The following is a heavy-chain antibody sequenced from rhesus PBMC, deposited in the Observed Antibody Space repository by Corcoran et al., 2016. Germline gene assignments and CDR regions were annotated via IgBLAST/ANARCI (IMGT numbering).Heavy chain of an antibody. CDR1: GFIFSDHH. J-gene: IGHJ1*01. CDR2: MKNKAKGGKE. Sequence: EMQLVESGGGSVQPGRSLRLSCAASGFIFSDHHMEWFRQGTGWGPEWVGFMKNKAKGGKEEYAASGKGRFTISRDDSQNVTYLQMNNLKTADTAVYYCTTEGSRDPEFFEFWGQGALVTVSS. CDR3: TTEGSRDPEFFEF. D-gene: IGHD4-29*01. V-gene: IGHV3S22*01.